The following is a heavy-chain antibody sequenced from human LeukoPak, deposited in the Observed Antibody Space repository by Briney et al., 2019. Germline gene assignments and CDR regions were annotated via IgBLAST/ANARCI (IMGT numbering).Heavy chain of an antibody. D-gene: IGHD5-24*01. V-gene: IGHV4-59*01. CDR1: VGSTSSYY. J-gene: IGHJ6*03. CDR3: ALGATRYYYYYMDV. CDR2: IYYSGST. Sequence: SETLSLTCTLSVGSTSSYYWSCIPQPPGNGLGWIGYIYYSGSTNYTPSLKSRVTISVDTSKNQFSLKLSSVTAADTAVYYCALGATRYYYYYMDVWGKGTTVTVSS.